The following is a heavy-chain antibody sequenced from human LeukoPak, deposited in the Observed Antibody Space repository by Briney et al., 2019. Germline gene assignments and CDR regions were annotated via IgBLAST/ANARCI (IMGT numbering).Heavy chain of an antibody. D-gene: IGHD3-22*01. CDR2: ISHSGNT. V-gene: IGHV4-59*01. J-gene: IGHJ3*02. CDR3: ARGYYDARGDSNPFDI. CDR1: GGSISSSY. Sequence: SETLSLTCAVSGGSISSSYWSWIRQPPGRGLEWIGYISHSGNTNYKPALKSRVSISVDTSKNQFSLKLTSVTAADTAIYYCARGYYDARGDSNPFDIWGEGTMVTVSS.